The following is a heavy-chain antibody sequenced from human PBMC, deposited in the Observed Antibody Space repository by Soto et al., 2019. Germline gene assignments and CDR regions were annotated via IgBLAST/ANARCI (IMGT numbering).Heavy chain of an antibody. CDR3: GGLYYYYGMDV. CDR1: CGSFSGYY. V-gene: IGHV4-34*01. J-gene: IGHJ6*02. CDR2: INHSGST. Sequence: PSETLSLTCAVYCGSFSGYYWIWIRQPPGKGLEWIGEINHSGSTNYNPSLKSRVTISVDTSKNQFSLKLSSVTAADTAVYYCGGLYYYYGMDVWGQGTTVTVSS.